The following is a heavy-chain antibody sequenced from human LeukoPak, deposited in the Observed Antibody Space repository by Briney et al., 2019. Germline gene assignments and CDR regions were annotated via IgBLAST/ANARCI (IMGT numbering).Heavy chain of an antibody. J-gene: IGHJ4*02. D-gene: IGHD6-13*01. CDR1: GGSISSYY. CDR2: VYTSGST. Sequence: SETLSLTCTVSGGSISSYYWSWIRQPAGKGLEWIGRVYTSGSTNYNPSLKSRVTMSVDTSKNQFSLKLSSVTAADTAVYYCARAGAAAGRVPVYYFDYWGQGTLVTVSS. CDR3: ARAGAAAGRVPVYYFDY. V-gene: IGHV4-4*07.